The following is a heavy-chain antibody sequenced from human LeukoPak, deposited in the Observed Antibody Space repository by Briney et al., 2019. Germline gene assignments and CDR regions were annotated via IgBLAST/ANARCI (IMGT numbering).Heavy chain of an antibody. Sequence: GGSLRLSCAASGFTVSSNYMSWVRQAPGKGLEWVSVIYSGGSTYYADSVKGRFTISRDNSKNTLYLQMNSLRAEDTAVYYCARDRYGDYAHPAFDIWGQGTMVTVSS. CDR2: IYSGGST. CDR1: GFTVSSNY. V-gene: IGHV3-66*01. D-gene: IGHD4-17*01. CDR3: ARDRYGDYAHPAFDI. J-gene: IGHJ3*02.